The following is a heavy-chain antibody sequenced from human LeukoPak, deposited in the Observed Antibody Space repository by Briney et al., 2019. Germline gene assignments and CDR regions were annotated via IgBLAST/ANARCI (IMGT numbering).Heavy chain of an antibody. CDR3: ARNYGGYSH. J-gene: IGHJ4*02. Sequence: GGSLRLSCAASGYTASITYMSWVRQAPGKGLEWVANIQQDGSEQYYVDSVKGRFTSSRDNAKNSLYLQRNSRRAEDTALYYCARNYGGYSHWGQGTLVTVSS. CDR1: GYTASITY. V-gene: IGHV3-7*02. CDR2: IQQDGSEQ. D-gene: IGHD4-23*01.